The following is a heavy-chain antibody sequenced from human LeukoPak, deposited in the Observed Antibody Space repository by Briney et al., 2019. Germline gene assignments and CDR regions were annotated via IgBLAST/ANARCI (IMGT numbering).Heavy chain of an antibody. V-gene: IGHV4-34*01. CDR1: GGSFSGYY. CDR3: AGENNVVAAYYYYYYMDV. J-gene: IGHJ6*03. CDR2: INHSGST. Sequence: SETLSLTCAVYGGSFSGYYWSWIRQPPGKGLEWIGEINHSGSTIYNPSLKSRVTISVDTSKNQFSLKLSSVTAADTAVYYCAGENNVVAAYYYYYYMDVWGKGTTVTISS. D-gene: IGHD2-15*01.